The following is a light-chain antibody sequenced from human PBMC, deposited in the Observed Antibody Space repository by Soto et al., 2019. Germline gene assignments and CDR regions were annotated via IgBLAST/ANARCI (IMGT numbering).Light chain of an antibody. V-gene: IGLV1-40*01. CDR3: QSYDSSLSGWV. J-gene: IGLJ3*02. Sequence: QSVLTQAPSVSGAPGQRGTISCTGSTSNIGAGYDVHWYQQLPGTAPKVLIYANSNRPSGVPDRFSGSKSGTSASLAITGLQAEDEADYYCQSYDSSLSGWVFGGGTKRTVL. CDR2: ANS. CDR1: TSNIGAGYD.